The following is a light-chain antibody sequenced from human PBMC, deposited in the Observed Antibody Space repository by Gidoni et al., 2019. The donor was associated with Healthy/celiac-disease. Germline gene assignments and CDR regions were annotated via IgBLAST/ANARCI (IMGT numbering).Light chain of an antibody. J-gene: IGKJ1*01. CDR2: AAS. CDR1: QSISSY. CDR3: QQSYSTLVT. V-gene: IGKV1-39*01. Sequence: DIQKTQSPSSLSASVGDRVTITCRASQSISSYLNWYQQKPGKAPKLLIYAASSLQSGVPSRFSGSGSGTDFTLTISSLQPEDFATYYCQQSYSTLVTFXXXTKVEIK.